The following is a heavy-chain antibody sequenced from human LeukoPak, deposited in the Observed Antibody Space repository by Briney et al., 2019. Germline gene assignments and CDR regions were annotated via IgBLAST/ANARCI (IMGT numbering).Heavy chain of an antibody. Sequence: GGSLRLSCAASGFIFSSYGMHWVRQAPGKGLEWVAVISYDGSNKYYADSVKGRFTISRDNSKNTLYLQTNSLRVEDTAVYYCAKDSGRLAALVRGVIPRNYWGQGTLVTVSS. CDR2: ISYDGSNK. V-gene: IGHV3-30*18. J-gene: IGHJ4*02. CDR3: AKDSGRLAALVRGVIPRNY. CDR1: GFIFSSYG. D-gene: IGHD3-10*01.